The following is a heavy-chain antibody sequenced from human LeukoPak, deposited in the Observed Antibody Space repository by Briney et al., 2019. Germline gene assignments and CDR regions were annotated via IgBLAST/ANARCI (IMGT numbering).Heavy chain of an antibody. CDR3: AREPSHEYRNFWLDS. CDR2: IIPIFGTA. CDR1: GGGFGNYG. V-gene: IGHV1-69*05. J-gene: IGHJ5*01. D-gene: IGHD6-6*01. Sequence: ASVKVSCKASGGGFGNYGITWVRQAPGQGLEWMGGIIPIFGTAYYAQKFQGRVTITTDESTSAVYMELSSLRSEDTAVYYCAREPSHEYRNFWLDSWGQGALVTVSS.